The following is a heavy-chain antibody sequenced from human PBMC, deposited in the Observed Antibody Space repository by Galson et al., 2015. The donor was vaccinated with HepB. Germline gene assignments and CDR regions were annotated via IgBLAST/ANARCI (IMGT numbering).Heavy chain of an antibody. CDR2: LSAYNGNT. V-gene: IGHV1-18*01. J-gene: IGHJ6*02. CDR3: ARESGGPMQQHLDNYGMDV. Sequence: SVKVSCKASGYSFISHAISWVRQAPGQGVEWMGWLSAYNGNTNYAQKFQGRVTMTTDTATSTADMELRSLRSEDTAVYYCARESGGPMQQHLDNYGMDVWGQGTTVTVSS. CDR1: GYSFISHA. D-gene: IGHD6-13*01.